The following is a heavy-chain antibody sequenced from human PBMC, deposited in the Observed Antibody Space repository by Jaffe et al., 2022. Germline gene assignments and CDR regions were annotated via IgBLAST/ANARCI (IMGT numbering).Heavy chain of an antibody. CDR1: GGTFSSYA. CDR2: IIPIFGTA. Sequence: QVQLVQSGAEVKKPGSSVKVSCKASGGTFSSYAISWVRQAPGQGLEWMGGIIPIFGTANYAQKFQGRVTITADESTSTAYMELSSLRSEDTAVYYCARAEVVPAAMGYCTGGVCWAFDPWGQGTLVTVSS. V-gene: IGHV1-69*01. CDR3: ARAEVVPAAMGYCTGGVCWAFDP. J-gene: IGHJ5*02. D-gene: IGHD2-8*02.